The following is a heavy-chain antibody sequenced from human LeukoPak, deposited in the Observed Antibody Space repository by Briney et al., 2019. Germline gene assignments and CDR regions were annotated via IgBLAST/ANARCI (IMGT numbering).Heavy chain of an antibody. V-gene: IGHV1-46*01. CDR1: GYTFTKYY. CDR3: AKDQGLQGDAFDF. CDR2: INTNGGST. D-gene: IGHD3-16*01. J-gene: IGHJ3*01. Sequence: GASVKVSCKASGYTFTKYYMHWVRQAPGQGLEWMGIINTNGGSTTYAQKFQGRVTMTRDASTSTVYMELSSLRSEDTAVYYCAKDQGLQGDAFDFWGQGTMVTVSS.